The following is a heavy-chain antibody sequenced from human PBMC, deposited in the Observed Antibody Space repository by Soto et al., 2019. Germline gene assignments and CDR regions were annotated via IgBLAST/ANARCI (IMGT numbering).Heavy chain of an antibody. CDR2: ISLSSGNI. D-gene: IGHD1-26*01. V-gene: IGHV3-48*01. Sequence: EVQLVESGGGLVQPGGSLRLSCAASGFSLSSYAMDWVRQAPGQGLEWVSYISLSSGNIHYADSVRGRFTVSRDNAKNSLYLHMTSLRAEDPAVYYCASDPSRGSEWARYLALWGRGTLVTVSS. J-gene: IGHJ2*01. CDR1: GFSLSSYA. CDR3: ASDPSRGSEWARYLAL.